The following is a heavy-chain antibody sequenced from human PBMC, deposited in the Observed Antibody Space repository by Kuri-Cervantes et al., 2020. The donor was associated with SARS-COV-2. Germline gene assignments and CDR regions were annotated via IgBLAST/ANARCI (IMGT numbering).Heavy chain of an antibody. J-gene: IGHJ6*02. V-gene: IGHV4-38-2*01. CDR3: ARLGWYYYYGMDV. CDR2: IYHSGST. Sequence: ESLKISCAVSGYSISSGYYWGWIRQPPGKGLEWIGSIYHSGSTYYNPSLKSRVTISVDTSKNQFSLKLSSVTAADTAVYYCARLGWYYYYGMDVWGQGTTVTVSS. CDR1: GYSISSGYY.